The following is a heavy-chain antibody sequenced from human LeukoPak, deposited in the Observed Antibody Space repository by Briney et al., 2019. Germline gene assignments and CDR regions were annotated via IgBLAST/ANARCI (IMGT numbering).Heavy chain of an antibody. CDR3: ARSRYYFDSSASNAPLDY. Sequence: GASVKVSCKASGYMFTSYGMSWVRQAPGQGLEWMGWISAYNRNTNFAQKFQGRVTMTTETSTSTAYMELRSLRSDDTAVYYCARSRYYFDSSASNAPLDYWGQGTLVTVSS. J-gene: IGHJ4*02. V-gene: IGHV1-18*01. CDR1: GYMFTSYG. D-gene: IGHD3-22*01. CDR2: ISAYNRNT.